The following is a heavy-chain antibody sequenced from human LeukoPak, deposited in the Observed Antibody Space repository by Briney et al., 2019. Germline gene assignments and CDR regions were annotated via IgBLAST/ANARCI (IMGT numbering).Heavy chain of an antibody. CDR2: IIPILGIA. Sequence: ASVKVSCKASGGTFSSYAISWVRQAPGQGLEWMGRIIPILGIANYAQKFQGRVTITADKSTSTAYMELSSLRSEDTAVYYCARGSLGITMIVASFDYWGQGTLVTVSS. V-gene: IGHV1-69*04. CDR1: GGTFSSYA. J-gene: IGHJ4*02. D-gene: IGHD3-22*01. CDR3: ARGSLGITMIVASFDY.